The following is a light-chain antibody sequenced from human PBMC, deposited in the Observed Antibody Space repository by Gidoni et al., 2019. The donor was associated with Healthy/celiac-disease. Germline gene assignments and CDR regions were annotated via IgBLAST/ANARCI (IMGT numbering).Light chain of an antibody. V-gene: IGKV3-20*01. Sequence: EIVLTQSPGTLSLSPGERATLTCRASQSVSSSYLAWYQLKPGQAPRLLIYGASSRATGIPDRFSGSGSGTDFTLTISRLEPEDFAVYYCQQYGSSPRTFGQGTKVEIK. CDR2: GAS. CDR1: QSVSSSY. J-gene: IGKJ1*01. CDR3: QQYGSSPRT.